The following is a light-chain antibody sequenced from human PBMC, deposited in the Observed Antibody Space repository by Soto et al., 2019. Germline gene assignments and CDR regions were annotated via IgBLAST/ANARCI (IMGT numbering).Light chain of an antibody. Sequence: EIVLTQSPGTLSLSPGERATLSCRASQSVSNYLAWYQRKPGQAPRLLIYGASSRATGIPDRFSGSGSGTDFTLTISRLEPEDFAVYYCQHYGSSLLTFGQGTKV. CDR3: QHYGSSLLT. CDR2: GAS. J-gene: IGKJ1*01. CDR1: QSVSNY. V-gene: IGKV3-20*01.